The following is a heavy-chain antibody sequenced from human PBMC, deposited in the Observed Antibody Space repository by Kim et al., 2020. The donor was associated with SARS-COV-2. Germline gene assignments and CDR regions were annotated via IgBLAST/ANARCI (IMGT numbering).Heavy chain of an antibody. J-gene: IGHJ4*02. CDR2: INSDGSST. CDR3: ARGSLHYYDSSGYYLERAFDY. Sequence: GGSLRLSCAASGFTFSSYWMHCVRQAPGKGLVWVSRINSDGSSTSYADSVKGRFTISRDNAKNTLYLQMNSLRAEDTAVYYCARGSLHYYDSSGYYLERAFDYCGQGTLVTVSS. V-gene: IGHV3-74*01. D-gene: IGHD3-22*01. CDR1: GFTFSSYW.